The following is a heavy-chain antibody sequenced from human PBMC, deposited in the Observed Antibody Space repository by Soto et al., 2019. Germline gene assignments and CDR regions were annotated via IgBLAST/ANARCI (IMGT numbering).Heavy chain of an antibody. CDR3: ARSEIATDTEYSSGCRA. CDR1: GFTFSGSA. CDR2: IRGKADNYAT. J-gene: IGHJ5*01. D-gene: IGHD6-19*01. V-gene: IGHV3-73*01. Sequence: EVQLVESGGDLVQPGGSLKLSRAASGFTFSGSAMHWVRQASGKGLEWLGRIRGKADNYATTYAASVKGRFTISRDDSKKTAYLQMNSLKTEDTAVYYCARSEIATDTEYSSGCRAWGHGTLVTVSS.